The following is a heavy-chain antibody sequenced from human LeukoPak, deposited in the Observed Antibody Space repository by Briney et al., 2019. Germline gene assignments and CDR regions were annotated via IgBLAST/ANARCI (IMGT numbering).Heavy chain of an antibody. CDR3: ARDEDYGMDV. CDR1: GYTLTELS. J-gene: IGHJ6*02. Sequence: ASVKVSCKVSGYTLTELSMHWVRQAPGKGLEWMGGFDPEDGETIYAQKFQGRVTITADESTSTAYMELSSLRSEDTAVYYCARDEDYGMDVWGQGTTVTVSS. V-gene: IGHV1-24*01. CDR2: FDPEDGET.